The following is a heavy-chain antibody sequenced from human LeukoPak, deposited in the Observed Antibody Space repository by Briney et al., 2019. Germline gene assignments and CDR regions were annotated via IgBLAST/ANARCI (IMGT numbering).Heavy chain of an antibody. J-gene: IGHJ4*02. Sequence: GGSLRLSCAVSGFTFSTYWMHWVRQAPGKGLVWVSRINPDGSRTDYADSVKGRFTISRDNAKNTLYLQMNSLRADDTAVYYCARDSGWAFDYWGQGTLVTVSS. CDR2: INPDGSRT. CDR3: ARDSGWAFDY. V-gene: IGHV3-74*01. D-gene: IGHD1-26*01. CDR1: GFTFSTYW.